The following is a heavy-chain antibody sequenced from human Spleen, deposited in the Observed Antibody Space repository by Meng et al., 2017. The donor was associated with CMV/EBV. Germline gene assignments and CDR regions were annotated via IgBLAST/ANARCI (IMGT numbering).Heavy chain of an antibody. J-gene: IGHJ4*02. Sequence: LSLTCAASGFTFSSYSMNWVRQAPGKGLEWVSYISSSSSTIYYADSVKGRFTISRDNTKNSLYLQMNSLRAEDTAVYYCARELYCSSTSCYAWYDYWGQGTLVTVSS. CDR1: GFTFSSYS. CDR3: ARELYCSSTSCYAWYDY. V-gene: IGHV3-48*04. CDR2: ISSSSSTI. D-gene: IGHD2-2*01.